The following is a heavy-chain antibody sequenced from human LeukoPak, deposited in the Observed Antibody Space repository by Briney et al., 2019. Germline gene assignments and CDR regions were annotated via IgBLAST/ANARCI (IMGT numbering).Heavy chain of an antibody. J-gene: IGHJ6*02. CDR3: AVAAAGTRKSMDV. CDR2: INHSGST. D-gene: IGHD6-13*01. V-gene: IGHV4-34*01. Sequence: PSETLSLTCAVYGGSFSGYYWSWIRQPPGKGLEWIGEINHSGSTNYNPSLKSRVTISVDTSKNQFSLKLSSVTAADTAVYYCAVAAAGTRKSMDVWGQGTTVTVSS. CDR1: GGSFSGYY.